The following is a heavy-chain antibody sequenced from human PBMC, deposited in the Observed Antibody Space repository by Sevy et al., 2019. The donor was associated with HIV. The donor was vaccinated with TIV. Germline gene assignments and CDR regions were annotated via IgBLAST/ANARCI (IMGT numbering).Heavy chain of an antibody. CDR2: ISGSGGST. J-gene: IGHJ6*02. Sequence: GGYLRLSCAASGFTFSSYAMSWVRQAPGKGLEWVSAISGSGGSTYYADSVKGRFTIPRDNSKNTLYLQMNSLRAEDTAVYFCLAAAGKYYYYGMDVWGQGTTVTVSS. D-gene: IGHD6-13*01. CDR1: GFTFSSYA. CDR3: LAAAGKYYYYGMDV. V-gene: IGHV3-23*01.